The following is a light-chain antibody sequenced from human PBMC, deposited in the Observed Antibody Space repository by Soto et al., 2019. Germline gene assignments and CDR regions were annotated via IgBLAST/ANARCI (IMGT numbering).Light chain of an antibody. Sequence: EIVLTQSPGTLSLSPGERATLSCRASQSVSSSYLAWYQQKPGQAPRLLIYGASSRATGIPDRFSGSGSGTDLNLTISRLEPEDFAVHYCQQYDSSPPLTFGGGTKVEIK. CDR3: QQYDSSPPLT. CDR1: QSVSSSY. V-gene: IGKV3-20*01. J-gene: IGKJ4*01. CDR2: GAS.